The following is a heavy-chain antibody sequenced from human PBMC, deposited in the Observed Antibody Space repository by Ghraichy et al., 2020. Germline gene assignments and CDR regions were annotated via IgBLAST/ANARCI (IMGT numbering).Heavy chain of an antibody. CDR1: GFTFSSYA. Sequence: GGSLRLSCAASGFTFSSYAMHWVRQAPGKGLEYVSAISSNGGSTYYANSVKGRFTISRDNSKNTLYLQMGSLRAEDMAVYYCARGDWGFDTGLYPDYWGQGTLVTVSS. J-gene: IGHJ4*02. V-gene: IGHV3-64*01. D-gene: IGHD7-27*01. CDR2: ISSNGGST. CDR3: ARGDWGFDTGLYPDY.